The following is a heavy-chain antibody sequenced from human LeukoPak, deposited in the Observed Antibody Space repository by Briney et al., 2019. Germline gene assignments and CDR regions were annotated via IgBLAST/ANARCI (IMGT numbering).Heavy chain of an antibody. Sequence: GGSLRLSCAASGFTFSSYGMHWVRQAPGKGLEWVAGIWYDGSNKYYADSVKGRFTISRDNSKNTLYLQMNSLRAEDTAVYYCARNYYDSSGYPYYYYGMDVWGQGTLVTVSS. J-gene: IGHJ6*02. D-gene: IGHD3-22*01. V-gene: IGHV3-33*01. CDR1: GFTFSSYG. CDR2: IWYDGSNK. CDR3: ARNYYDSSGYPYYYYGMDV.